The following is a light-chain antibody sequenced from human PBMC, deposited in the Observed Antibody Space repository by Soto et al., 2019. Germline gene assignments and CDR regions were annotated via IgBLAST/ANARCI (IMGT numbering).Light chain of an antibody. CDR2: DAS. J-gene: IGKJ5*01. V-gene: IGKV1-5*01. CDR1: QNIRNW. CDR3: QQYNTYST. Sequence: DIQMTQSPSTLSASVGDSGTLPCRASQNIRNWLAWYQQKPGKAPNPLIYDASSLKGGVPARFSGSGSGTEFTLTISSLQPDDFATYYCQQYNTYSTFGQGARLEIK.